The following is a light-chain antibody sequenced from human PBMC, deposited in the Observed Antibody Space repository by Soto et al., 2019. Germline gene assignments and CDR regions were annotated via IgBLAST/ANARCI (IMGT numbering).Light chain of an antibody. J-gene: IGLJ1*01. V-gene: IGLV2-14*03. CDR1: SSDIGHYDY. Sequence: QSALTQPASVSGSPGQSITISCTGTSSDIGHYDYVSWYQHHPGKAPKLMIYHVTYRPSGVSNRYSGSKSGNSASLTISGLQADDEADYYCCSLTTSHTYVFGRGTKVTVL. CDR2: HVT. CDR3: CSLTTSHTYV.